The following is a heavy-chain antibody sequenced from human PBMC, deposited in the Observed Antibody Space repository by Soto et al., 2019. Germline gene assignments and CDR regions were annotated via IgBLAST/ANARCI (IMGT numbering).Heavy chain of an antibody. J-gene: IGHJ3*02. CDR1: GGTFSSYA. V-gene: IGHV1-69*06. D-gene: IGHD2-8*01. CDR2: IIPIFGTA. Sequence: RASVKVSCKASGGTFSSYAISWVRQAPGQGLEWMGGIIPIFGTANYAQKFQGRVTITADKSTSTAYMELSSLRSEDTAVYYCARVTAGYCTNGVCYTGMSGAFDIWGQGTMVTVSS. CDR3: ARVTAGYCTNGVCYTGMSGAFDI.